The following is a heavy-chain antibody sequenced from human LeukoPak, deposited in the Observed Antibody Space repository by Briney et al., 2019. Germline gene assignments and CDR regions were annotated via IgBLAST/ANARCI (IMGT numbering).Heavy chain of an antibody. D-gene: IGHD5-24*01. Sequence: GGSLRLSCAASGFTVSSNYMSWVRQAPGKGLEWVSVIYSGGSTYYADSVKGRFTISRDNSKNTLYLQMNGLRAEDTAVYYCAVGRWLQFFDYWGQGTLVTVSS. CDR2: IYSGGST. J-gene: IGHJ4*02. CDR1: GFTVSSNY. V-gene: IGHV3-53*01. CDR3: AVGRWLQFFDY.